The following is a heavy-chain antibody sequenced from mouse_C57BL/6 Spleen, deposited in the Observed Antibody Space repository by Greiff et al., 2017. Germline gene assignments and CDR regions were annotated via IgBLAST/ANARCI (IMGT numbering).Heavy chain of an antibody. CDR3: ARHYGSSYGY. CDR2: IYPGSGST. V-gene: IGHV1-55*01. CDR1: GYTFTSYW. Sequence: QVHVKQSGAELVKPGASVKMSCKASGYTFTSYWITWVKQRPGQGLEWIGDIYPGSGSTNYNEKFKSKATLTVDTSSSTAYMQLSSLTSEDSAVYYCARHYGSSYGYWGQGTTLTVSS. D-gene: IGHD1-1*01. J-gene: IGHJ2*01.